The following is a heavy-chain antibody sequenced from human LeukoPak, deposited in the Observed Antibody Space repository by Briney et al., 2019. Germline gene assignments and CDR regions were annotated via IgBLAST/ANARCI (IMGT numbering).Heavy chain of an antibody. CDR2: INHSGST. CDR3: ARRGYDLWTDY. J-gene: IGHJ4*02. V-gene: IGHV4-34*01. D-gene: IGHD3-3*01. Sequence: ASETLSLTCAVYGGYFSGYYWSWIRQPPGKGLEWIGEINHSGSTNYNPSLKSRVTISVDTSKNQFSLKLSSVTAADTAVYYCARRGYDLWTDYWGQGTLVTVSS. CDR1: GGYFSGYY.